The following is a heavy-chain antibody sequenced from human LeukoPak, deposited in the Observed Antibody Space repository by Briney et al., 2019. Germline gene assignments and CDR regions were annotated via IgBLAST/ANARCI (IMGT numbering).Heavy chain of an antibody. CDR2: IYSSGST. J-gene: IGHJ6*03. CDR3: ARSMVRGVIINMDV. D-gene: IGHD3-10*01. V-gene: IGHV4-39*07. CDR1: GASVSGSNYY. Sequence: SETLSLTCAVSGASVSGSNYYWGWIRQPPGKGLEWIGNIYSSGSTYYNASLQSRVTISIDTSKNQFSLRLSSVTAADTAVYYCARSMVRGVIINMDVWGKGTTVTISS.